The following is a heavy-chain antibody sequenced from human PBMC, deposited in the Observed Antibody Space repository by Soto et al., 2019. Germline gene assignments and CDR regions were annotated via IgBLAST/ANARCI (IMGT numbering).Heavy chain of an antibody. V-gene: IGHV1-69*01. Sequence: QVQLVQSGAEVKKPGSSVKVSCKASGGTFNKYAIDWVRQAPGQGLEWMGGVIPLFGTANYAQKFQGRVTITADEAASTAFMELGSLRSDDTAVYYCARQFDYDTSGLYYAYWGQGTLITVSS. J-gene: IGHJ4*02. CDR3: ARQFDYDTSGLYYAY. CDR2: VIPLFGTA. CDR1: GGTFNKYA. D-gene: IGHD3-22*01.